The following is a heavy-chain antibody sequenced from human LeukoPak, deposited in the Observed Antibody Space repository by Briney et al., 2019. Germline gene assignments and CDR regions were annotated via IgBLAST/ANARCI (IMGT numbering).Heavy chain of an antibody. CDR1: GDSISSSHW. V-gene: IGHV4-4*02. CDR3: ARMPVPIHDAFDI. Sequence: SETLSLTCAVSGDSISSSHWWSWVRQSPGKGLEWIGEIYHSGNTNYNPSLKSRVTMSLDTSKNQFSLKMTSVTAADSAIYFCARMPVPIHDAFDIWGQGTAVMVSS. D-gene: IGHD2-2*01. J-gene: IGHJ3*02. CDR2: IYHSGNT.